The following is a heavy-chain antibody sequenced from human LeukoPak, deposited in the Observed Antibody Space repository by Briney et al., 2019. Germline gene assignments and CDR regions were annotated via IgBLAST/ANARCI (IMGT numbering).Heavy chain of an antibody. V-gene: IGHV1-18*01. CDR3: ARDVQTYYYDSSGYRKFDY. CDR1: GYTFSSYG. J-gene: IGHJ4*02. Sequence: ASVKVSCKASGYTFSSYGISWVRQAPGQGLEWMGGISADNGNTNYVQRLQGRVTMTTDTSTSTAYMELRSLRSDDTAVYYCARDVQTYYYDSSGYRKFDYWGQGTLVAVSS. CDR2: ISADNGNT. D-gene: IGHD3-22*01.